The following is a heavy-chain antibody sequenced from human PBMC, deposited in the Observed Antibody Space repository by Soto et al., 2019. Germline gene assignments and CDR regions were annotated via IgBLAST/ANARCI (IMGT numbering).Heavy chain of an antibody. CDR3: ARVSGIYYYGMDV. Sequence: SETLSLTCAVFGGSFSGYYWSWSRQPPGKGLEWIGEINHSGSTNYNPSLKSRVTISVDTSKNQFSLKLSSVTAADTAVYYCARVSGIYYYGMDVWGQGTTVTVSS. J-gene: IGHJ6*02. CDR1: GGSFSGYY. V-gene: IGHV4-34*01. CDR2: INHSGST. D-gene: IGHD3-10*01.